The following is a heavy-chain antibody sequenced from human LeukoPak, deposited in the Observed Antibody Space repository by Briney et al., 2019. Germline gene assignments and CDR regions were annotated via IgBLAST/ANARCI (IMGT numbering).Heavy chain of an antibody. D-gene: IGHD6-13*01. V-gene: IGHV1-2*02. CDR1: GYTFTGYY. CDR2: INPNSGGT. Sequence: ASVKVSCKASGYTFTGYYMHWVRQAPGQGLEWMGWINPNSGGTNYAQKFQGRATMTRDTSISTAYMELSRLRSDDTAVYYCARDGYSSSWYMDYYYGMDVWGQGTTVTVSS. J-gene: IGHJ6*02. CDR3: ARDGYSSSWYMDYYYGMDV.